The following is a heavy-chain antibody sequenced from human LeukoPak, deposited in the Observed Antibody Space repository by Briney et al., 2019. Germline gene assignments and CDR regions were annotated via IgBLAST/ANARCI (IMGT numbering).Heavy chain of an antibody. Sequence: GGSLRLSCAASGFTFDDYGMSWVRQAPGKGLEWISGINWNGGTIGYADSVKGRFTISRDNAKNSLYLQMNSLRAEDTALYYCARYGFYCSSTSCYIFDNWGQGTLVTVSS. V-gene: IGHV3-20*04. CDR2: INWNGGTI. CDR3: ARYGFYCSSTSCYIFDN. D-gene: IGHD2-2*02. J-gene: IGHJ4*02. CDR1: GFTFDDYG.